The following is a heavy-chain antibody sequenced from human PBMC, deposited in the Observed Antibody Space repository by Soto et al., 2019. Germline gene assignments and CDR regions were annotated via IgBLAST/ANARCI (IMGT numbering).Heavy chain of an antibody. CDR1: GFSFSNGW. V-gene: IGHV3-15*05. CDR3: CTDEWE. J-gene: IGHJ4*02. CDR2: IKSKIHGGTT. D-gene: IGHD1-26*01. Sequence: EVQMVESGGGLVKPGGSLRLSCAASGFSFSNGWMSWVRQAPGKGLEWVGRIKSKIHGGTTDYAAHVKGRFTISRDDSKNTLYLQMHSLQTEDTAVYYCCTDEWEGGQGTLVTVSS.